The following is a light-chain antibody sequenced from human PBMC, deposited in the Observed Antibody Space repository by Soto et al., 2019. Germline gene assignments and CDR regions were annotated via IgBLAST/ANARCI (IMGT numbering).Light chain of an antibody. J-gene: IGKJ3*01. CDR3: QQYGSSPGFT. CDR1: QSVSSSY. CDR2: GAS. Sequence: EIVMTQSPPTPSVSPGERATLSCRASQSVSSSYLAWYQQKPGQAPRLLIYGASSRATGIPDRFSGSGSGTDFTLTISRLEPEDFAVYYCQQYGSSPGFTFGPGTKVDIK. V-gene: IGKV3-20*01.